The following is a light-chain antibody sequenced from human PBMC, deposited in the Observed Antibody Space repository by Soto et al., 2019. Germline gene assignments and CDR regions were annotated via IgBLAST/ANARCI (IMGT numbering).Light chain of an antibody. Sequence: EIVLTQSPGTLSLSPGERATLSCRASQSVNNNYLAWFQQKPGQAPRLLVYGASSRATGIPDRFSRSGSGTDFTLTISILEPEDFAVYYCQQYAISPRTFGQGTNLEIK. V-gene: IGKV3-20*01. J-gene: IGKJ2*01. CDR2: GAS. CDR3: QQYAISPRT. CDR1: QSVNNNY.